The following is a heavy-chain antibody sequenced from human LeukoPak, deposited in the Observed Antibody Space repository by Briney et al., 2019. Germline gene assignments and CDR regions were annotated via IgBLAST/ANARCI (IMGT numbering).Heavy chain of an antibody. CDR3: ARQSIGTEIFDY. Sequence: GGSLRLSCAASGFTFSSYGMHWVRQAPGKGLEWVAFIRYDGSNKYYADSVKGRFTISRDNSKNTLYLQMNSLRAEDTAVYYCARQSIGTEIFDYWGQGTLVTVSS. CDR1: GFTFSSYG. D-gene: IGHD6-13*01. CDR2: IRYDGSNK. V-gene: IGHV3-30*02. J-gene: IGHJ4*02.